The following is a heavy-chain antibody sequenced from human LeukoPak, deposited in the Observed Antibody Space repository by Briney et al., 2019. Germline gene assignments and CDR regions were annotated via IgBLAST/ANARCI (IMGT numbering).Heavy chain of an antibody. CDR2: IRVKANNHAT. J-gene: IGHJ4*02. Sequence: GGSLKLSCVASGFTFSGSAVHWVRQASGKGLEWVGSIRVKANNHATAYAASVEGRFTLSRDDSKDTAYLQMNSLQTEDTAVYYCTKADYDSSGYYTENDSWGQGTLVTVSS. V-gene: IGHV3-73*01. D-gene: IGHD3-22*01. CDR3: TKADYDSSGYYTENDS. CDR1: GFTFSGSA.